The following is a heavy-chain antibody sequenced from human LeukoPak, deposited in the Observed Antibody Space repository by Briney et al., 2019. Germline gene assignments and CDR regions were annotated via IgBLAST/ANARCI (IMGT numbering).Heavy chain of an antibody. J-gene: IGHJ6*02. Sequence: GGSLRLSCAASGFTFTNYAMHWVRQAPGKGLEWVAVISYDGSNKYYADSVKGRFTISRDNSKNTLYLQMNSLRAEDTAVYYCAKDRGYSGYDRLYYYYYGMDVWGQGTTVTVSS. CDR2: ISYDGSNK. D-gene: IGHD5-12*01. CDR3: AKDRGYSGYDRLYYYYYGMDV. V-gene: IGHV3-30*18. CDR1: GFTFTNYA.